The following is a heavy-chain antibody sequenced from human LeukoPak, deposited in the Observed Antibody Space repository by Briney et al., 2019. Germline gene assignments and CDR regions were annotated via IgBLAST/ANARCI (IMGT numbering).Heavy chain of an antibody. D-gene: IGHD3-10*01. CDR1: GGAISSSSYY. V-gene: IGHV4-39*01. J-gene: IGHJ4*02. CDR3: ARHEYYYGSGSYSGFDY. Sequence: PSETLSLTCTVSGGAISSSSYYWGWIRQPPGKGLGWIGSIYYSGSTYYNPSLKSRVTISVDTSKDQFSLKLSSVTAADTAMYYCARHEYYYGSGSYSGFDYWGQGTLVTVSS. CDR2: IYYSGST.